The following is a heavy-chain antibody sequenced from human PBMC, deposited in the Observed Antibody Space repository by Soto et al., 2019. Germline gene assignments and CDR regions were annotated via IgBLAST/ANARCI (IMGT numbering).Heavy chain of an antibody. CDR3: ARSSRQVHSSSWHSPTNYYYYYGMDV. V-gene: IGHV5-51*01. CDR2: IYPGDSDT. CDR1: GYSFTSYW. D-gene: IGHD6-13*01. J-gene: IGHJ6*02. Sequence: GESLKISCKGSGYSFTSYWIGWVRQMPGKGLEWMGIIYPGDSDTRYSPSFQGQVTISADKSISTAYLQWSSLKASDTAMYYCARSSRQVHSSSWHSPTNYYYYYGMDVWGQGTTVTVSS.